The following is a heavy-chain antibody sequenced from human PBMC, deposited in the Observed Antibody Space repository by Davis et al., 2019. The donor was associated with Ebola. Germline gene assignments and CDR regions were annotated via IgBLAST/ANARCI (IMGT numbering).Heavy chain of an antibody. CDR1: GYTFTSYY. V-gene: IGHV1-46*01. CDR2: INPSGGST. J-gene: IGHJ5*02. Sequence: ASVTVSCKASGYTFTSYYMHWVRQAPGQGLEWMGIINPSGGSTSYAQKFQGRVTMTRDTSTSTVYMELSSLRSEDTAVYYCAREGVVVGATSVFDPWGQGTLVTVSS. D-gene: IGHD1-26*01. CDR3: AREGVVVGATSVFDP.